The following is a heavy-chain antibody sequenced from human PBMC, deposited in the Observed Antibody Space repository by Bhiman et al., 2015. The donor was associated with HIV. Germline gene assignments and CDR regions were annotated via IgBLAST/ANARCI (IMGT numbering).Heavy chain of an antibody. V-gene: IGHV3-30*02. CDR3: AKDKSIVGVSTNACDM. CDR1: IQFLAVMA. CDR2: FRYDGSGE. J-gene: IGHJ3*02. Sequence: VQLVESGGGLVQPGGPVETVLCSVWIQFLAVMACTGSGPGSRQGAWSGWHLFRYDGSGEYYGDSVKGRFTISRDNSKNTVFCLMSSLRPEDTAVYYCAKDKSIVGVSTNACDMWGQGTMVTVSS. D-gene: IGHD1-26*01.